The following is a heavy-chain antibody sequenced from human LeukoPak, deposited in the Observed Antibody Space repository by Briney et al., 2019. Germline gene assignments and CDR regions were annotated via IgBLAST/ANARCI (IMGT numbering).Heavy chain of an antibody. J-gene: IGHJ6*03. D-gene: IGHD4-11*01. CDR3: ARGNSRGDYYYLDV. V-gene: IGHV4-38-2*02. Sequence: SXTLSLTCTVSAYSISSSNYWDWIRPPPGKGLEWIGTIYRSGSTYYNPSLNSLVTISVDTSKNQFSLKLRSVAAADTAVYYCARGNSRGDYYYLDVWGKGTTVTVSS. CDR2: IYRSGST. CDR1: AYSISSSNY.